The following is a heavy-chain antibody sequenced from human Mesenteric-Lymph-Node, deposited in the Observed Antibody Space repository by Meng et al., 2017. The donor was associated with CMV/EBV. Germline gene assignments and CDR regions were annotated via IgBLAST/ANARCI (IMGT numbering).Heavy chain of an antibody. V-gene: IGHV1-2*02. Sequence: SGSTFTGSYKGGDRQAPGPGLGWMGWINPHSGGTNYEQRFQGRVTMTRDTSISTAYMELSRPRSDDTAVYYCARARHYYDSSGSPLTPRGQGTLVTVSS. CDR1: GSTFTGSY. D-gene: IGHD3-22*01. CDR2: INPHSGGT. J-gene: IGHJ5*02. CDR3: ARARHYYDSSGSPLTP.